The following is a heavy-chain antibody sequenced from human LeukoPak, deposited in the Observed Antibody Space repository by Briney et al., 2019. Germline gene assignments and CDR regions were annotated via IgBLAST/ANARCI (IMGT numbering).Heavy chain of an antibody. V-gene: IGHV1-46*01. CDR2: INPSGGST. D-gene: IGHD4-17*01. CDR1: GYTFTSYY. J-gene: IGHJ3*02. CDR3: ARDYGDYSRSGAFDI. Sequence: GASVKVSCKASGYTFTSYYMHWVRQAPGQGLEWMGIINPSGGSTSYAQKFQGRVTMTRDTSKNQFSLKLSSVTAADTAVYYCARDYGDYSRSGAFDIWGQGTMVTVSS.